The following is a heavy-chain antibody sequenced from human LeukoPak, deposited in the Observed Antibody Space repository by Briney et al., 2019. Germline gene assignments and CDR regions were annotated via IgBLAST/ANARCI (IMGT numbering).Heavy chain of an antibody. V-gene: IGHV4-59*01. Sequence: SETLSLTCAVYGGSFSGYYWSWIRQPPGKGLEWIGYIYYSGSTNYNPSLKSRVTISVDTSKNQFSLKLSSVTAADTAVYYCASSGSGYDYDNYYYYYMDVWGKGTTVTVSS. D-gene: IGHD5-12*01. CDR1: GGSFSGYY. CDR3: ASSGSGYDYDNYYYYYMDV. J-gene: IGHJ6*03. CDR2: IYYSGST.